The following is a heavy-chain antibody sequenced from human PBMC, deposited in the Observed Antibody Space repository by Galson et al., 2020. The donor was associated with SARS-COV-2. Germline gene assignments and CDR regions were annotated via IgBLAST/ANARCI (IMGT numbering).Heavy chain of an antibody. V-gene: IGHV4-59*01. CDR3: AREGIDYYGSGSSPRYYGMDV. CDR2: IYYSGST. Sequence: SETLSLTCTASGGYISSYYWSWIRQPPGKGLEWIGYIYYSGSTNYNPSLKSRVTISVDTSKNQFSLKLSSVTAADTAVYYCAREGIDYYGSGSSPRYYGMDVWGQGTTVTVSS. CDR1: GGYISSYY. D-gene: IGHD3-10*01. J-gene: IGHJ6*02.